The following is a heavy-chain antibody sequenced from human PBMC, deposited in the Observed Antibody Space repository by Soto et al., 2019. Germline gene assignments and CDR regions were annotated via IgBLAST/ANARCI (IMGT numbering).Heavy chain of an antibody. CDR3: ARESGDWPLNWFDP. V-gene: IGHV3-74*01. CDR1: VFNFSKHW. Sequence: GGSLRLSCAASVFNFSKHWMHWVRQRPAEGLVWVSRITSDGKSKAYAESVKGRFAISRDNAKNTLYLQMNGLTAEDTAVYYCARESGDWPLNWFDPWGQGTLVTVSS. CDR2: ITSDGKSK. J-gene: IGHJ5*02. D-gene: IGHD2-21*02.